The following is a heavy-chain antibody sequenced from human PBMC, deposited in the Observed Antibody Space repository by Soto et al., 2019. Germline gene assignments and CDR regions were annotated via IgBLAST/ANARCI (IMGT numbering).Heavy chain of an antibody. CDR3: AKFKIQLWSYFDY. V-gene: IGHV3-23*01. J-gene: IGHJ4*02. CDR1: GFTFSSYA. CDR2: ISGSGGSR. D-gene: IGHD5-18*01. Sequence: EVQLLESGGGLVQPGGSLRLSCAAYGFTFSSYAMSWVRQAPGQGLEWVSAISGSGGSRYYADSVKGRFTILRDNSKNTLYLQMISLRAEDTAVYYCAKFKIQLWSYFDYWGQGTLVTVSS.